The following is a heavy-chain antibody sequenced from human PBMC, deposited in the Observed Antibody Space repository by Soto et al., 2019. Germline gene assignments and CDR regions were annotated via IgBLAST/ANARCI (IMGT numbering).Heavy chain of an antibody. CDR3: ARLSQQLVQGAFDI. CDR2: IHPGDSDT. Sequence: PGESLKISCKGSGYSFTSYWIGWVRQMPGKGLEWKGIIHPGDSDTRYSPSFQGQVTISADISISTAYLQWSSLKASVTAMYFCARLSQQLVQGAFDIWGQGTMVTVSS. J-gene: IGHJ3*02. CDR1: GYSFTSYW. D-gene: IGHD6-13*01. V-gene: IGHV5-51*01.